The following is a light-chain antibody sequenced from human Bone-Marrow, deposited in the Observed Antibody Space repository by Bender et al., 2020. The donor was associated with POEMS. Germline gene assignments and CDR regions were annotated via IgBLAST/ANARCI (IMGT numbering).Light chain of an antibody. CDR3: CSYAGSSTFPV. Sequence: HSALTQPRSVSGSPGQSVTISCTGTSSDVGGSNYVSWYQQHAGKAPKLMIFDVTKWPSGISNRFSGSKSGNTASLTIYGLQAEDEADYYCCSYAGSSTFPVFGGGTKLTVL. J-gene: IGLJ2*01. CDR1: SSDVGGSNY. CDR2: DVT. V-gene: IGLV2-11*01.